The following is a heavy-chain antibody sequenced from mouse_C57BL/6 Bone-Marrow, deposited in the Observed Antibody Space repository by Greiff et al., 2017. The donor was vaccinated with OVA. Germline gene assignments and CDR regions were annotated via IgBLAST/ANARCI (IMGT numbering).Heavy chain of an antibody. CDR3: ARRRDGKGYFDY. J-gene: IGHJ2*01. D-gene: IGHD2-1*01. V-gene: IGHV1-7*01. Sequence: VQRVESGAELAKPGASVKLSCKASGYTFTSYWMHWVKQRPGQGLEWIGYINPSSGYTKYNQKFKDKATLTADKSSSTAYMQLSSLTYEDSAVYYCARRRDGKGYFDYWGQGTTLTVSS. CDR2: INPSSGYT. CDR1: GYTFTSYW.